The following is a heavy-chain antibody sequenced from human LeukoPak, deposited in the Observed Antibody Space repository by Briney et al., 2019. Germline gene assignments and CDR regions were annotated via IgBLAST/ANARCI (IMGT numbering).Heavy chain of an antibody. CDR2: ISAYNGNT. Sequence: ASVKVSCKASGYTFTSYGISWVRQAPGQGLEWMGWISAYNGNTKYAQRLQGRVTMTTDTSTTTAYMELRSLRSDDTAVYYCAREVPIAAAGLYYYYYMDVWGKGTTVTISS. J-gene: IGHJ6*03. CDR1: GYTFTSYG. D-gene: IGHD6-13*01. CDR3: AREVPIAAAGLYYYYYMDV. V-gene: IGHV1-18*01.